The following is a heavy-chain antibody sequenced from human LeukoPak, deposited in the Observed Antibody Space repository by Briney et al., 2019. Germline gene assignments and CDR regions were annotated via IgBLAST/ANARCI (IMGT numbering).Heavy chain of an antibody. Sequence: SGPTLVKPTQTLTLSRTFSGFSLNSTGVGVGWIRQPPGKALEWLTLIYWNDEKRYSPSLKSRLTITKDTSKNQVVLTMTNMDPVDTATYYCAYRLTRSSPFDYWGQGTLVTVSS. CDR1: GFSLNSTGVG. J-gene: IGHJ4*02. CDR2: IYWNDEK. V-gene: IGHV2-5*01. CDR3: AYRLTRSSPFDY. D-gene: IGHD1-14*01.